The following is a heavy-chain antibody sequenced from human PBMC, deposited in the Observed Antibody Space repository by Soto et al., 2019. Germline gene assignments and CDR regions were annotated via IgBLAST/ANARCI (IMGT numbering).Heavy chain of an antibody. CDR1: GFTFSSYA. CDR2: ISSNGGST. CDR3: VKDQGRILAPYYGMDV. D-gene: IGHD2-15*01. J-gene: IGHJ6*02. Sequence: GGSLRLSCSASGFTFSSYAMHWVRQAPGKGLEYVSAISSNGGSTYYADSVKGRFTISRDNSKNTLYLQMSSLRAEDTAVYYCVKDQGRILAPYYGMDVWGQGTTVTVSS. V-gene: IGHV3-64D*08.